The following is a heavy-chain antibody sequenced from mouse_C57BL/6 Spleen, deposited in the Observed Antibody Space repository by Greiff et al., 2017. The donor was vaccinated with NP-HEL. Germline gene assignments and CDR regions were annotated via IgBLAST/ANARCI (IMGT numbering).Heavy chain of an antibody. Sequence: QVTLKVSGPGILQPSQTLSLTCSFSGFSLSTFGMGVGWIRQPSGKGLEWLAHIWWGDDKYYNPALKRRLTISEDTSKNEVFLKIANVYTADTATYYCARMDFHGSSPFAYWGQGTLVTVSA. J-gene: IGHJ3*01. V-gene: IGHV8-8*01. CDR3: ARMDFHGSSPFAY. CDR1: GFSLSTFGMG. CDR2: IWWGDDK. D-gene: IGHD1-1*01.